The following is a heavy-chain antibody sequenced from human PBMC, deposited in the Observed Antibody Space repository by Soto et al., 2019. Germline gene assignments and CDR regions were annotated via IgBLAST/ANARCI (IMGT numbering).Heavy chain of an antibody. CDR2: IGTAGDT. CDR3: ARTRWEETNTALVPSFAY. V-gene: IGHV3-13*01. D-gene: IGHD5-18*01. CDR1: GFIFSAYD. J-gene: IGHJ4*02. Sequence: LRLSCAASGFIFSAYDMHWVRQATGKGLEWVSAIGTAGDTYYPGSVKGRFTVSRENAKNSLYLQMNSLRAEDTAVYYCARTRWEETNTALVPSFAYSGQGTLVPVSA.